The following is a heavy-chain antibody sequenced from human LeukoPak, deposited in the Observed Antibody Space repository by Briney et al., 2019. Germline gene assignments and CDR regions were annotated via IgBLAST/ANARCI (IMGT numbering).Heavy chain of an antibody. Sequence: SETLSLTCAVYGGSFSGYYWSWIRQPPGKGLEWIGEINHSGSTNYNPFLKSRVTISVDTSKNQFSLELSSVTAADTAVYYCASLYYGSGSFDYWGQGTLVTVSS. CDR2: INHSGST. CDR3: ASLYYGSGSFDY. D-gene: IGHD3-10*01. V-gene: IGHV4-34*01. CDR1: GGSFSGYY. J-gene: IGHJ4*02.